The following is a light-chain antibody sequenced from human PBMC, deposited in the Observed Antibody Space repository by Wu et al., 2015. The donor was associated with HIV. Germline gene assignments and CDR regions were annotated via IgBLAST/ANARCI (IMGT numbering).Light chain of an antibody. V-gene: IGKV3-15*01. CDR1: QSIGSN. CDR2: GAS. J-gene: IGKJ1*01. CDR3: QQYGLSPPWT. Sequence: IVMTQSPDTLSVSPGERATLSCRASQSIGSNLAWYQQKLGQVPRLLIYGASTRATGIPARFSGSGSGTDFTLTINRLEPEDFAVYYCQQYGLSPPWTFGQGTKVEMK.